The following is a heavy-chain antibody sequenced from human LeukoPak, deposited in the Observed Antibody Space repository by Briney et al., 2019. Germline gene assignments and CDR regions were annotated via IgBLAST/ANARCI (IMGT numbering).Heavy chain of an antibody. CDR2: IYHSGST. D-gene: IGHD1-7*01. J-gene: IGHJ5*02. CDR1: GGSISSGGYS. V-gene: IGHV4-30-2*01. CDR3: ARAGQLMNYRESAVWFDP. Sequence: SQTLSLTCAVSGGSISSGGYSWSWIRQPPGKGLEWIGYIYHSGSTYYNPSLKSRVTISVDRSKNQFSLKLSSVTAADTAVYYCARAGQLMNYRESAVWFDPWGQGTLVTVSS.